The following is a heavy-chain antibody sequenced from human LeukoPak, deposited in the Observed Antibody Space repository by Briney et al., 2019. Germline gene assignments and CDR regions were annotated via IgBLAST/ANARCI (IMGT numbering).Heavy chain of an antibody. CDR3: ARADDSSGYYLYFDY. J-gene: IGHJ4*02. V-gene: IGHV1-24*01. CDR1: GYTLTELS. D-gene: IGHD3-22*01. CDR2: FDPEDGET. Sequence: ASVKVSCKVSGYTLTELSMHWVRQAPGKGLEWMGGFDPEDGETIYAQKFQGRVTMTEDTSTDTAYMELSSLRSEDTAVYYCARADDSSGYYLYFDYWGQGTLVTVSS.